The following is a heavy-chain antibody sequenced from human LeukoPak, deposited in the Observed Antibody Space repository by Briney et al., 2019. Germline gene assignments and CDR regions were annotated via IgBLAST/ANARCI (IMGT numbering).Heavy chain of an antibody. J-gene: IGHJ2*01. V-gene: IGHV4-59*01. Sequence: SETLSLTCTVSGGSISSYYWSWIRQPPGKGLEWIGYIYYSGSTNYNPSLKSRVTISVDTSKNQFSLKLSSVTAADTAVYYCARDLMVRGAPVWHFDLWGRGSLVTVSS. CDR2: IYYSGST. CDR3: ARDLMVRGAPVWHFDL. D-gene: IGHD3-10*01. CDR1: GGSISSYY.